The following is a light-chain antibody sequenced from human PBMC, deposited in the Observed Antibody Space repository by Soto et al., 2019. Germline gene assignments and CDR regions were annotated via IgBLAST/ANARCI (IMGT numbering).Light chain of an antibody. CDR1: QSIRTN. CDR2: DAS. J-gene: IGKJ4*01. CDR3: QQYNDWPPLT. V-gene: IGKV3-15*01. Sequence: EIMMTQSPATVSVSPGERATLSCRASQSIRTNVAWYQQKPGQALSLLIYDASTRATGLSSRFSGSGYGTEFTLTISRLQSEDVAIYYCQQYNDWPPLTFGGGNRLAI.